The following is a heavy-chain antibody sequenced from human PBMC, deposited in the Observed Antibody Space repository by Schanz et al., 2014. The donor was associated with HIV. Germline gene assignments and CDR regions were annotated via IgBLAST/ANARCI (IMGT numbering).Heavy chain of an antibody. Sequence: QVQLVQSGAEVKKPGASVKVSCKASGYTFTSYDINWVRQATGQGLEWMGWMNANSANTGHAQKFQGRIIMTRNTSISTAYMELSSLRSEDTAVYYCARGRYSSAVNGMDVWGQGTTVTVSS. CDR2: MNANSANT. CDR3: ARGRYSSAVNGMDV. J-gene: IGHJ6*02. CDR1: GYTFTSYD. V-gene: IGHV1-8*01. D-gene: IGHD6-19*01.